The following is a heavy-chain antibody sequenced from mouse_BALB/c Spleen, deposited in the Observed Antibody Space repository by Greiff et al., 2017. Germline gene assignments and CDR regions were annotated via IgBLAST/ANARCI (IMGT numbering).Heavy chain of an antibody. D-gene: IGHD1-3*01. V-gene: IGHV1-69*01. CDR1: GYTFTDYW. J-gene: IGHJ2*01. CDR2: IDTSDSYT. Sequence: QVQLQQPGAELVMPGASVKMSCKASGYTFTDYWMHWVKQRPGQGLEWIGAIDTSDSYTSYNQKFKGKATLTVDESSSTAYMQLSSLTSEDSAVYYSAGWLNDFDYWGQGTTLTVSA. CDR3: AGWLNDFDY.